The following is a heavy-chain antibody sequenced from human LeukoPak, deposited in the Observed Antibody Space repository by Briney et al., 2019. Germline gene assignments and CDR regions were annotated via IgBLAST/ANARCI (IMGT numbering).Heavy chain of an antibody. J-gene: IGHJ4*02. CDR2: ISSSGSTI. Sequence: GGSLRLSCAASGFTFSSYEMNWVRQAPGKGLEWVSYISSSGSTIYYADSVKGRFTISRDNAKNPLYLQMTSLRAEDTAVYYCARTSGTFDYWGQGTLVTVSS. D-gene: IGHD1-26*01. CDR3: ARTSGTFDY. CDR1: GFTFSSYE. V-gene: IGHV3-48*03.